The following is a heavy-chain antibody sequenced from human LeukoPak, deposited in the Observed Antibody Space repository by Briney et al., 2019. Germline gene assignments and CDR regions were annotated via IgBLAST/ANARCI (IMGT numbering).Heavy chain of an antibody. D-gene: IGHD3-16*01. J-gene: IGHJ4*02. V-gene: IGHV3-48*04. Sequence: GGSLRLSCAASGFIFSTYSMNWVRQAPGKGLEWLSYISSGSSTIYYADSVKGRFTISRDNAKNSLYRQMNSLRAEDTAVYYCARAWGKFDYWGQGTLVTVSS. CDR3: ARAWGKFDY. CDR2: ISSGSSTI. CDR1: GFIFSTYS.